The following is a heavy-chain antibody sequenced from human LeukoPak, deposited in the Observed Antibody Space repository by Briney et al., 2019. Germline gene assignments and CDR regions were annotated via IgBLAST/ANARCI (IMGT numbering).Heavy chain of an antibody. Sequence: GESLTRSCKGSGYSFTTYWIGWVRQMPGKGLEWMGIIYPGDSDTRYSPSFQGQVTISADKSISTAYLQWSSLKASDTAMYYCARGSAVAAIPVDYWGQGTLVTVSS. V-gene: IGHV5-51*01. CDR3: ARGSAVAAIPVDY. D-gene: IGHD2-15*01. CDR2: IYPGDSDT. CDR1: GYSFTTYW. J-gene: IGHJ4*02.